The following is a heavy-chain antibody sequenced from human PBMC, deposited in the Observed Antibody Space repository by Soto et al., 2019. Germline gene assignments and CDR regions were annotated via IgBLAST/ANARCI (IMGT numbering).Heavy chain of an antibody. V-gene: IGHV4-30-2*01. CDR1: GGSISSDGYS. D-gene: IGHD4-17*01. J-gene: IGHJ5*02. CDR2: IYPSGST. Sequence: QLQLQESGSGLVKPSQTLSLTCAVSGGSISSDGYSWSWIRQPPGKGLEWIGYIYPSGSTYYNPSLKSRVTISVDRSKNHFSLKLNSVTAADTAVYYCARDYGHNWFDPWGQGTLVTVSS. CDR3: ARDYGHNWFDP.